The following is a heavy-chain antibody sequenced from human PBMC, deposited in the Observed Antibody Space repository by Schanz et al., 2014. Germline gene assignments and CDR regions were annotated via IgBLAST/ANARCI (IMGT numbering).Heavy chain of an antibody. CDR1: GFTFSNYW. J-gene: IGHJ6*02. CDR2: ISSGSSTI. Sequence: MQVVESGGGSVQPGGSLRVSCAASGFTFSNYWMSWIRQAPGKGLEWISYISSGSSTIHYADSVKGRFTISRDNAKNSLFLQMNSLRAEDTAIYYCATSYSSSSYFYVMDVWGQGTTVTVSS. V-gene: IGHV3-11*01. D-gene: IGHD6-6*01. CDR3: ATSYSSSSYFYVMDV.